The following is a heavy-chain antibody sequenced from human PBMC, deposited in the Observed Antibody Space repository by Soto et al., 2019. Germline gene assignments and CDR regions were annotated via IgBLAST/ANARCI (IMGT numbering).Heavy chain of an antibody. CDR2: INHSGST. CDR1: GGSFSGYY. D-gene: IGHD6-13*01. V-gene: IGHV4-34*01. CDR3: ARGSIAAAGTPYDY. Sequence: SDTLSLTCAVYGGSFSGYYWSWIRQPPGKGLEWIGEINHSGSTNYNPSLKSRVTISVDTSKNQFSLKLSSVTAADTAVYYCARGSIAAAGTPYDYWGQGTLVT. J-gene: IGHJ4*02.